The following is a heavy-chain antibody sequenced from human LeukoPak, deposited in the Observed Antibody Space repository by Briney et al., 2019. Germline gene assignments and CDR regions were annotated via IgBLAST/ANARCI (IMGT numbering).Heavy chain of an antibody. Sequence: ASVKLSCKASGNTFSSSDINWVRQATGPGLGWVGWVNPKSGETAYSQKFQGRVSMTRNTSINTIYLELSGLTSEDTAVHFCARVDIVLVPGAREGFYYGFDVGGEGTALTVSS. D-gene: IGHD2-2*01. V-gene: IGHV1-8*01. J-gene: IGHJ6*04. CDR1: GNTFSSSD. CDR3: ARVDIVLVPGAREGFYYGFDV. CDR2: VNPKSGET.